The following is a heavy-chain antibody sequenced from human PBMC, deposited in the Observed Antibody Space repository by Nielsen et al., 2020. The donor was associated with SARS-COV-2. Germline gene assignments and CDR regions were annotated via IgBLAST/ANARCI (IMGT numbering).Heavy chain of an antibody. CDR2: ISSSGSAK. Sequence: GESLKISCAASGFIFSSYEMNWVRQAPGKGLEWVSYISSSGSAKYYADSVKGRFTISRDSAKNSVYLQMNSLRAEDTAVYYCARVSLNADYYYGMDVWGQGTTVTVSS. CDR3: ARVSLNADYYYGMDV. V-gene: IGHV3-48*03. J-gene: IGHJ6*02. CDR1: GFIFSSYE. D-gene: IGHD2-15*01.